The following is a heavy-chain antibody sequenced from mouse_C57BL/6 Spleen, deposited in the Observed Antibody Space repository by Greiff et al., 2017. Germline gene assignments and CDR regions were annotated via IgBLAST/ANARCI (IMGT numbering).Heavy chain of an antibody. CDR1: GYTFTSYW. J-gene: IGHJ4*01. V-gene: IGHV1-59*01. Sequence: QVQLQQPGAELVRPGTSVKLSCKASGYTFTSYWMHWVKQRPGQGLEWIGVIDPSDSYTNYNQKFKGKATLTVDTASSTAYMQLSSLTSEDSAVYYCARSPDGYAMDYWGQGTSGTVSS. CDR2: IDPSDSYT. CDR3: ARSPDGYAMDY. D-gene: IGHD2-3*01.